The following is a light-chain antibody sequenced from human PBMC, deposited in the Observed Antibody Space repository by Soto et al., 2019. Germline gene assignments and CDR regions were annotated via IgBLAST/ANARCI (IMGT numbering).Light chain of an antibody. Sequence: EIVLTQSPGTLSLSPGERATLSCRASQSVSSSYLAWYRQKPGQAPRLLIYGASSRATGIPDRVSGSGSGTDFTLTISRLEPEDSAVYYCQQYGGSPPWTFGQGTKVDIK. CDR2: GAS. V-gene: IGKV3-20*01. CDR3: QQYGGSPPWT. J-gene: IGKJ1*01. CDR1: QSVSSSY.